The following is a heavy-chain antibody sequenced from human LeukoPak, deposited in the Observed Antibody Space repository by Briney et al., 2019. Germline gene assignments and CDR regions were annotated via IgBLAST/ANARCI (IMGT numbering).Heavy chain of an antibody. V-gene: IGHV1-2*02. CDR2: INPNSGGT. Sequence: VASVRVSCKASGYTFTGYYMHWVRQAPGQGVEWMGWINPNSGGTNYAQKFQGSVTMTSDTSISTAYMELSRLRSDDTAVYYCARDLIVVVPAAMLYYYYYGMDVWGQGTTVTVSS. D-gene: IGHD2-2*01. CDR3: ARDLIVVVPAAMLYYYYYGMDV. J-gene: IGHJ6*02. CDR1: GYTFTGYY.